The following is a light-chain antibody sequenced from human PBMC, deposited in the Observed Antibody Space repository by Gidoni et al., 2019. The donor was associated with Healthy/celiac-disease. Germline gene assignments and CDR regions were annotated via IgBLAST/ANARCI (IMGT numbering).Light chain of an antibody. CDR1: QSVLYSSNNKNY. CDR3: QQYYSTPLT. V-gene: IGKV4-1*01. Sequence: DIVMTQSPDSLAGSLGERATINCKSSQSVLYSSNNKNYLAWYQQKPGQPPKLLIYWASTRESGVPYRFSGSGSGTDFTLTISSLQAEDVAVYYCQQYYSTPLTFGGGTKVEIK. J-gene: IGKJ4*01. CDR2: WAS.